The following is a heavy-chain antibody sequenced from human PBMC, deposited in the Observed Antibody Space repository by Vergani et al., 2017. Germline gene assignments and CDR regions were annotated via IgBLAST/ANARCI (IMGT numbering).Heavy chain of an antibody. CDR3: ARKRGAGRAAYCHSYHL. Sequence: QVQLQESGPGLVKPSETLSLTCTVSGDSVISTDYHWGWIRQPPGKGLEWIGSMDYSGSTSYNPSLESRISISFDTPKNQFSLRLTSVTAADTAVYYCARKRGAGRAAYCHSYHLWGPGTLVGGSS. V-gene: IGHV4-39*01. J-gene: IGHJ4*03. CDR1: GDSVISTDYH. D-gene: IGHD6-19*01. CDR2: MDYSGST.